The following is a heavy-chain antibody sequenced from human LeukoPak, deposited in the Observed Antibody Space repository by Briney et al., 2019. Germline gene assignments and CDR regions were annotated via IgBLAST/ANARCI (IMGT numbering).Heavy chain of an antibody. Sequence: PSQTLSLTCAISGDSVSSNSAAWNWIRQSPSRGLEWLGRTYYRSKWYNDYAVSVKSRITINPDTSKNQFSLQLNSVTPEDTAVYYCARTMVRGVIITHYFDYWGQGTLVPVSS. V-gene: IGHV6-1*01. CDR2: TYYRSKWYN. CDR1: GDSVSSNSAA. CDR3: ARTMVRGVIITHYFDY. J-gene: IGHJ4*02. D-gene: IGHD3-10*01.